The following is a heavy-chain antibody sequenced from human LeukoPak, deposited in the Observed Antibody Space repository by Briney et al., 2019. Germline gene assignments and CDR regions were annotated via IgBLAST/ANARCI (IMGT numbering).Heavy chain of an antibody. J-gene: IGHJ4*02. CDR1: GDSASSNSAS. CDR2: TYYRSKWYN. V-gene: IGHV6-1*01. D-gene: IGHD1-1*01. Sequence: SQTLSLSCAISGDSASSNSASWTWIRQSPSRGLEWLGRTYYRSKWYNDYAVSVKSRITINPDTSRNQFSLQLNSVTPEDTAVYYCVRDGTYYYFDYWGQGTLVTVSS. CDR3: VRDGTYYYFDY.